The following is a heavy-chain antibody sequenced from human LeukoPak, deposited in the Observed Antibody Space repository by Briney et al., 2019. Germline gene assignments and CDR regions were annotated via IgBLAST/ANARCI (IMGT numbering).Heavy chain of an antibody. D-gene: IGHD1-26*01. CDR2: MNPNSGNT. CDR1: GYTFTSYD. J-gene: IGHJ4*02. V-gene: IGHV1-8*01. Sequence: ASVKVSCKASGYTFTSYDINWVRQATGQGLEWMGWMNPNSGNTGYAQKFQGRVTMTRNTSISTAYMELSRLRSDDTAVYYCARDDSGSYSVDYWGQGTLVTVSS. CDR3: ARDDSGSYSVDY.